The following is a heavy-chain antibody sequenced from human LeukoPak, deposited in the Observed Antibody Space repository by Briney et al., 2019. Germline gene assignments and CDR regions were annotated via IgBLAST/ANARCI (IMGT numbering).Heavy chain of an antibody. V-gene: IGHV4-59*01. CDR2: IYYSGST. CDR3: ARDYSRWFDP. Sequence: PSETLSLTCTVSGGSISSYYWSWIRPPPGKGLEWIGYIYYSGSTNYNPSLKSRVTISVDTSKNQFSLKLSSVTAADTAVYYCARDYSRWFDPWGQGTLVTVSS. J-gene: IGHJ5*02. D-gene: IGHD4-11*01. CDR1: GGSISSYY.